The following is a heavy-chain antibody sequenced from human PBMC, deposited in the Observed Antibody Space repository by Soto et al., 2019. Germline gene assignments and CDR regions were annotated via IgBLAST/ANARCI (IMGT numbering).Heavy chain of an antibody. CDR3: ARGRTPRWFEP. Sequence: SETLSLTCAVYGGSFSGYYWSWIRQPPGKGLEWIGEINHSGSTNYNPSLKSRVTISVDTSKNQFSLKLSSVTAADTAVYYCARGRTPRWFEPWGQGTLLTVSS. CDR2: INHSGST. J-gene: IGHJ5*02. V-gene: IGHV4-34*01. CDR1: GGSFSGYY.